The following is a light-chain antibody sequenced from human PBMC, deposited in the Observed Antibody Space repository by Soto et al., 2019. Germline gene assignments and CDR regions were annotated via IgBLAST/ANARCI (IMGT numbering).Light chain of an antibody. CDR1: SSDVGDSNS. V-gene: IGLV2-8*01. CDR2: EVT. J-gene: IGLJ3*02. Sequence: QYALTQPPSASGSPGRSVTISCSGTSSDVGDSNSVSWYQQHPGKAPKLMIYEVTKRPSGVPDRFSGSKSGNAASLTVSGLQAEDEADYYCSSYAGSNIWVFGGGTKLTVL. CDR3: SSYAGSNIWV.